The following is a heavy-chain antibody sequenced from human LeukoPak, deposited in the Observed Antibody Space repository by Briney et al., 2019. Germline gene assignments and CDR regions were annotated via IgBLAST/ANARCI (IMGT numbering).Heavy chain of an antibody. V-gene: IGHV4-59*08. D-gene: IGHD4-17*01. CDR3: ARLPDYGDYGGLLYDY. CDR2: IYYSGST. Sequence: SETLSLTCAVYGGSFSGYYWSWIRQPPGKGLEWIGYIYYSGSTNYNPSLKSRVTISVDTSKNQFSLKLSSVTAADTAVYYCARLPDYGDYGGLLYDYWGQGTLVTVSS. CDR1: GGSFSGYY. J-gene: IGHJ4*02.